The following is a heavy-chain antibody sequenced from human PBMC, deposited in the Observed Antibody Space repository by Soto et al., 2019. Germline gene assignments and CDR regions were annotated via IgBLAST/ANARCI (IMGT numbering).Heavy chain of an antibody. CDR2: VNVGNGNT. J-gene: IGHJ4*02. V-gene: IGHV1-3*01. CDR3: ARGEFSSSSGFDY. Sequence: QVQLVQSGAEVKKPGASVKISCKASGYSFTSSAMHWVRQAPGQRLQWMGWVNVGNGNTKYSQKFQGRVTITRDPSASTAYMELSSLRSEDTAIYYCARGEFSSSSGFDYWGQGTLVTVSS. CDR1: GYSFTSSA. D-gene: IGHD6-6*01.